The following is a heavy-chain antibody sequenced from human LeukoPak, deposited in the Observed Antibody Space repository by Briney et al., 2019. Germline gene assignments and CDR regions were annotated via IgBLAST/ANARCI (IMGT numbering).Heavy chain of an antibody. CDR3: TSSGSYYSWAGYYYMDV. J-gene: IGHJ6*03. Sequence: GRSLRLSCTASGFTFGDYAMSWVRQAPGKGLEWVGFIRSKAYGGTTEYAASVKGRFTISRDDSKSIAYLQMNSLKTEDTAVYYCTSSGSYYSWAGYYYMDVWGKGTTVTIPS. V-gene: IGHV3-49*04. D-gene: IGHD1-26*01. CDR1: GFTFGDYA. CDR2: IRSKAYGGTT.